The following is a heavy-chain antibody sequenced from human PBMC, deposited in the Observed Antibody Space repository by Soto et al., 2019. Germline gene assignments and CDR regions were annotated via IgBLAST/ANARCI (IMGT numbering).Heavy chain of an antibody. V-gene: IGHV4-4*02. J-gene: IGHJ4*02. Sequence: QVQLQESGPGLVEPSGTLSLTCAVSGDSICSSHWWSWVRQPPGKGLEWMGEIFHSGTTKYNPSLESRCTMSVDKSNHQLSIKLRSVTPADTAVYYCARQLERGDLPEGFEYWGQGTLATVSS. CDR1: GDSICSSHW. CDR3: ARQLERGDLPEGFEY. CDR2: IFHSGTT. D-gene: IGHD1-1*01.